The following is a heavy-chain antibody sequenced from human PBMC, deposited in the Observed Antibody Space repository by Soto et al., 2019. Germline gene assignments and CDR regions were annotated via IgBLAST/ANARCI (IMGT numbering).Heavy chain of an antibody. CDR1: GYNFTELS. D-gene: IGHD2-15*01. J-gene: IGHJ5*02. V-gene: IGHV1-24*01. CDR3: ARSEPRYCSGATCYFNWFDP. CDR2: YDFEDDKT. Sequence: VASVKVSCKVSGYNFTELSMYWVRQAPGKGLEWMGGYDFEDDKTIYAQKFQGRVTMTEDTSTDTAYMELSSLRSEDTAVYYCARSEPRYCSGATCYFNWFDPWGQGTLVTVSS.